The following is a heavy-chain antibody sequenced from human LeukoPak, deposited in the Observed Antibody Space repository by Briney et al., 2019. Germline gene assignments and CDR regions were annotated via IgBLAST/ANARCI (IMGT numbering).Heavy chain of an antibody. J-gene: IGHJ4*02. V-gene: IGHV3-30*04. Sequence: GGSLRLSCAASGFTSSIYAMHWVRQAPGKGREGVAVISYDGSNKYSADSVKGRFTISRDNSKNTLYLQMNSLRAEDTAVYYCARALWFGATFTAYWGKGTLVTVSS. CDR3: ARALWFGATFTAY. D-gene: IGHD3-10*01. CDR1: GFTSSIYA. CDR2: ISYDGSNK.